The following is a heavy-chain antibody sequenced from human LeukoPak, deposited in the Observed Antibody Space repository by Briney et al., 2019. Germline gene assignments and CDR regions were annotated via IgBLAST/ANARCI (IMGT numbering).Heavy chain of an antibody. D-gene: IGHD2-15*01. Sequence: GGSLRLSCAASGFSFSSYNMNWVRQAPGKGLEWVSAISNNGGYTYYADSVQGRFTISRDNSKSTLCLQMNSLRAEDTAVYYCAKQLGYCSDGSCYFPYWGQGTLVTVSS. CDR2: ISNNGGYT. V-gene: IGHV3-23*01. CDR3: AKQLGYCSDGSCYFPY. CDR1: GFSFSSYN. J-gene: IGHJ4*02.